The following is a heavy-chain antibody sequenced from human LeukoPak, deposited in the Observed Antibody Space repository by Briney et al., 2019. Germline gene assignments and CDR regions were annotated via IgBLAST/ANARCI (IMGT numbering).Heavy chain of an antibody. CDR2: IYTSGST. V-gene: IGHV4-4*07. J-gene: IGHJ5*02. D-gene: IGHD4-23*01. Sequence: SETLSLTCTASGGSISSYYWSWIRQPAGKGLEWIGRIYTSGSTNYNPSLKSRVTISVDTSKNQFSLKLSSVTAADTAVYYCARTSDYGGWFDPWGQGTLVTVSS. CDR3: ARTSDYGGWFDP. CDR1: GGSISSYY.